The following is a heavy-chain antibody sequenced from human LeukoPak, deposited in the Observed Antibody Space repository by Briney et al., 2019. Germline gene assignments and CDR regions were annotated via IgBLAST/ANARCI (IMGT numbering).Heavy chain of an antibody. CDR3: ARGGYGDYLTWFDP. V-gene: IGHV3-48*03. J-gene: IGHJ5*02. D-gene: IGHD4-17*01. CDR2: ISSSGSTI. CDR1: GFTFSSYE. Sequence: GGSLRLSCAASGFTFSSYEMNWVRQAPGKGLEWVSYISSSGSTIYYADSVKGRFTISRDNAKNSLYLQMNSLRAEDTAVYYCARGGYGDYLTWFDPWGQGTLVTLSS.